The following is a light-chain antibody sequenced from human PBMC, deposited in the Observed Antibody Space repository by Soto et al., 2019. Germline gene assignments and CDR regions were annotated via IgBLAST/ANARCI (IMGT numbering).Light chain of an antibody. J-gene: IGKJ5*01. CDR2: DAS. Sequence: DIQMTQSPSTLSASVGDRVTITCLASQSISSWLAWYQQKPGKAPKLLIYDASNLESGVPSRFSGSGSGTEFTLTISRLEPEDFAVYYCQQYGSSPRTFGQGTRLEIK. V-gene: IGKV1-5*01. CDR1: QSISSW. CDR3: QQYGSSPRT.